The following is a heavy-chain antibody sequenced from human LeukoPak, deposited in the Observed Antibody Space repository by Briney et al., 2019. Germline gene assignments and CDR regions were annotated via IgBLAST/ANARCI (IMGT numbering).Heavy chain of an antibody. D-gene: IGHD3-3*01. CDR2: INPNSGAT. CDR3: ARIQEQRSGLDF. J-gene: IGHJ4*02. V-gene: IGHV1-2*02. Sequence: GASVKVSCKATGYSFTGHYMHGVRQAPGQGLEWMGWINPNSGATSYARKFQGRVTMTRDTSINTAFMQLSRLISEDTAVYFCARIQEQRSGLDFWGQGTLVTVSS. CDR1: GYSFTGHY.